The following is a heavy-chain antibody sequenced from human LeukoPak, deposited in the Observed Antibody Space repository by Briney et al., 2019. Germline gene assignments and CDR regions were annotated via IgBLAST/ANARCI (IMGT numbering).Heavy chain of an antibody. J-gene: IGHJ4*02. CDR2: LYDGSNK. Sequence: LYDGSNKYYADSVKGRFTISRDNSKNTLYLQMNSLRAEDTAVYYCARANYGAPNGRFDYWGQGTLVTVSS. CDR3: ARANYGAPNGRFDY. D-gene: IGHD4-17*01. V-gene: IGHV3-33*01.